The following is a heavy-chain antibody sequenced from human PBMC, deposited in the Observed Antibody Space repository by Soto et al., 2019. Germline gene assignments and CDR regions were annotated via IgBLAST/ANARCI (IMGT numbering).Heavy chain of an antibody. V-gene: IGHV3-30*18. D-gene: IGHD1-1*01. CDR3: AKDRSHDTQDYYYYYYMDV. Sequence: GGSLRLSCAASGFTFSSYGMHWVRQAPGKGLEWVAVISYDGSNKYCADSVKGRFTISRDNSKNTLYLQMNSLRAEDTAVYYCAKDRSHDTQDYYYYYYMDVWGKGTTVTVSS. CDR2: ISYDGSNK. J-gene: IGHJ6*03. CDR1: GFTFSSYG.